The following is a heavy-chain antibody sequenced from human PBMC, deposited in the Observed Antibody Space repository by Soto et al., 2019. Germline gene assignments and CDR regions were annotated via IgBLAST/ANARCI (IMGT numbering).Heavy chain of an antibody. J-gene: IGHJ4*02. CDR2: MSYDESKK. V-gene: IGHV3-30*18. CDR1: GFRLSSYA. CDR3: AKDRRDGDFMHILVVDF. D-gene: IGHD2-15*01. Sequence: ESVGGVVQPGGSLRLSCATSGFRLSSYAMHWVRQAPGKGLEWVALMSYDESKKYYADSVKGRFTISRDTSKNTLVLEMNNLRVEDTAVYYCAKDRRDGDFMHILVVDFWGQGALVTVSS.